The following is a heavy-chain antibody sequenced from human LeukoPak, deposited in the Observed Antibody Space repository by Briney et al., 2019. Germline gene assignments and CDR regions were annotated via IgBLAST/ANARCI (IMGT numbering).Heavy chain of an antibody. CDR1: GFTFSSYS. CDR2: ISSSSSYI. V-gene: IGHV3-21*01. Sequence: GGSLRLSCAASGFTFSSYSMNWVRQAPGKGLEWVSSISSSSSYIYYADSVKGRFTISRDNAKNSLYLQMNSLRDEDTAVYYCATSERGYSYGDNWFDPWGQGTLVTVSS. J-gene: IGHJ5*02. CDR3: ATSERGYSYGDNWFDP. D-gene: IGHD5-18*01.